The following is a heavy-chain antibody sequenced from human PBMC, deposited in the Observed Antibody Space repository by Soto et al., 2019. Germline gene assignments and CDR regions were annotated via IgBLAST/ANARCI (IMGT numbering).Heavy chain of an antibody. CDR1: GFSLSTSGVG. CDR2: IYWNGDK. V-gene: IGHV2-5*01. D-gene: IGHD6-19*01. CDR3: AHRPSGWFLFDY. Sequence: QITLKESGPTLVKPTQPLTLTCTFSGFSLSTSGVGVCWIRQSPGKALQWLALIYWNGDKRYNPSLKTRLTITKDTSKNQVVLTLTNMDPVDTATYYCAHRPSGWFLFDYWGQGTLVTVSS. J-gene: IGHJ4*02.